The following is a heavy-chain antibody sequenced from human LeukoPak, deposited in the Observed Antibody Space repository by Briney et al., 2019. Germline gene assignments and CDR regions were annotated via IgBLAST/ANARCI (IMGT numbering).Heavy chain of an antibody. Sequence: GGSLRLSCAASGFTFDDYAMHWVRQAPGKGLEWVSGISWNSGSIGYADSVKGRFTISRDNAKNSLYLQMNSLRAEDTAVYYCAGDRGSGWYHWRFDYWGQGTLVTVSS. J-gene: IGHJ4*02. D-gene: IGHD6-19*01. CDR3: AGDRGSGWYHWRFDY. CDR2: ISWNSGSI. CDR1: GFTFDDYA. V-gene: IGHV3-9*01.